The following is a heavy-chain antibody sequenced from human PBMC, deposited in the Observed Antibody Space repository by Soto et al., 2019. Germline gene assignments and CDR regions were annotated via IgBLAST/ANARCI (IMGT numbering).Heavy chain of an antibody. CDR2: ISATGGST. V-gene: IGHV3-23*01. J-gene: IGHJ4*02. CDR3: AKDRLAGNFDY. Sequence: EVQVLDSGGGLVQPGGSLRLSCAASGFTFNNYAMNWVRQAPGKGLGWVATISATGGSTYYADSVKGRFTISRDNSKNTLYLQMNGLRVEDTAVYYFAKDRLAGNFDYWGQGTQVTVSS. CDR1: GFTFNNYA.